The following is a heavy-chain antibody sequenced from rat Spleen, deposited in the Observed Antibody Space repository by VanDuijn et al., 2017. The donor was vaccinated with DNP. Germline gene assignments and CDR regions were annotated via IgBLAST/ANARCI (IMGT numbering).Heavy chain of an antibody. J-gene: IGHJ2*01. D-gene: IGHD1-12*02. V-gene: IGHV5S13*01. CDR2: ISYDGGNT. Sequence: EVQLVESGGGLVQPGRSLKLSCAASGFTFSNYGMAWVRQAPTKGLEWVASISYDGGNTYYRDSVKGRFTISRDNAKSTLYLQMDSLRSEDTATYYCARQGLVVITTYFDYWGQGVMVTVSS. CDR1: GFTFSNYG. CDR3: ARQGLVVITTYFDY.